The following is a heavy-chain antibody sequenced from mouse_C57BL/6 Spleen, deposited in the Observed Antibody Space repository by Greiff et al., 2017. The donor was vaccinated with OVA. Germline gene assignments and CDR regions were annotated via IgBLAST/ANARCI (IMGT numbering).Heavy chain of an antibody. CDR2: IYPGDGDT. Sequence: VQLQQSGPELVKPGASVKISCKASGYAFSSSWMNWVKQRPGKGLEWIGRIYPGDGDTNYNGKFKGKATLTADKSSSTAYMQLSSLTSEDSAVYFCARESYYKGAMDYWGQGTSVTVSS. D-gene: IGHD2-12*01. CDR1: GYAFSSSW. CDR3: ARESYYKGAMDY. J-gene: IGHJ4*01. V-gene: IGHV1-82*01.